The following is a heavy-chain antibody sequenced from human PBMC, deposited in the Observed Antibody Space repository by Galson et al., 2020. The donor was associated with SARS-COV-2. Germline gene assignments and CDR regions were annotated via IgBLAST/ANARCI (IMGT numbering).Heavy chain of an antibody. J-gene: IGHJ4*02. Sequence: ASVKVSCKASGYTFTSYGISWVRQAPGQGLEWMGWISAYNGNTNYAQKLQGRVTMTTDTSTNTAHMELRSLTSDDTAVYYCARPDRAGWYYSDYWGQGTLVTVS. CDR2: ISAYNGNT. CDR3: ARPDRAGWYYSDY. CDR1: GYTFTSYG. V-gene: IGHV1-18*01. D-gene: IGHD6-19*01.